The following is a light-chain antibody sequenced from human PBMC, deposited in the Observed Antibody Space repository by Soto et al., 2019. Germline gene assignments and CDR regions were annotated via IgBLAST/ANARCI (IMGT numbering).Light chain of an antibody. J-gene: IGLJ2*01. V-gene: IGLV2-14*03. Sequence: QSVLTQTASVSGSPGQSITISCTGTSSDVGGYNYVSWYQQHPGQAPKLMIYDVSNRPSGVSNRFSGSKSGNTASLTISGLQAEDEADYYCSSYTSSSTRVFGGGTKVTVL. CDR1: SSDVGGYNY. CDR3: SSYTSSSTRV. CDR2: DVS.